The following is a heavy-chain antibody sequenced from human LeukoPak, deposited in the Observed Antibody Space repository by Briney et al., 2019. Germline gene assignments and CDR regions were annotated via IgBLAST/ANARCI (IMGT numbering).Heavy chain of an antibody. Sequence: GASVKVSCKASGYTFTGYYMHWVRQAPGQGLEWMGWINPNSGGTNYAQKFQGRVTMTRDTSISTAYMELSRLRSDNTAVYYCARARGYFDWLPPFDYWGRGTLVTVSS. CDR3: ARARGYFDWLPPFDY. D-gene: IGHD3-9*01. V-gene: IGHV1-2*02. CDR2: INPNSGGT. CDR1: GYTFTGYY. J-gene: IGHJ4*02.